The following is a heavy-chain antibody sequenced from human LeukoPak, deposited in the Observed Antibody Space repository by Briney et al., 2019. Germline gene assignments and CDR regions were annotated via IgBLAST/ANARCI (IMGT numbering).Heavy chain of an antibody. D-gene: IGHD3-22*01. CDR1: GYTFTSYY. Sequence: ASVKVSCKASGYTFTSYYMHWVRQAPGQGLEWMGVINPSGGSTSYAQKFQGRVTMTRDTSTSTVYMELSSLRSEDTAVYYCARDLGFNYDSNGYYDFDYWGQGTLVTVSS. CDR3: ARDLGFNYDSNGYYDFDY. CDR2: INPSGGST. J-gene: IGHJ4*02. V-gene: IGHV1-46*01.